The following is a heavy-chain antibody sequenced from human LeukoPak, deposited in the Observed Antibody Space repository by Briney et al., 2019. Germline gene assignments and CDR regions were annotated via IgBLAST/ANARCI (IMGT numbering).Heavy chain of an antibody. J-gene: IGHJ3*02. D-gene: IGHD6-6*01. Sequence: SETLFLTCNVSGDSISGYYWSWIRQPAGKGLEWIGRIYSSGSTNYNPSLKSRVTMSVETSKNQFSLRLSSVTAADTAVYYCARGGSSSSGNSFDIWGQGTMVTVSP. CDR2: IYSSGST. CDR1: GDSISGYY. CDR3: ARGGSSSSGNSFDI. V-gene: IGHV4-4*07.